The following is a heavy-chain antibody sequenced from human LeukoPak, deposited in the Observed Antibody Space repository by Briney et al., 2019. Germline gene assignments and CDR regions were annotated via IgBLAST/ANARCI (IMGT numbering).Heavy chain of an antibody. V-gene: IGHV4-39*01. J-gene: IGHJ4*02. D-gene: IGHD2-2*01. CDR3: ARRDSTRFDY. CDR2: IYYSGST. CDR1: GVSISSSSYY. Sequence: SETLSLTCTVSGVSISSSSYYWGWIRQPPGKGLEWIGSIYYSGSTYYNPSLKSRVTISVDTSKNQFSLKLSSVTAADTAVYYCARRDSTRFDYWGQGTLVTVSS.